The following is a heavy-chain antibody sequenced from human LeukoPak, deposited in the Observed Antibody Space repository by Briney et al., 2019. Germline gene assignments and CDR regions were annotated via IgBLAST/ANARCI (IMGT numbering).Heavy chain of an antibody. J-gene: IGHJ3*02. D-gene: IGHD6-19*01. CDR1: GYTFISYY. V-gene: IGHV1-46*01. Sequence: ASVKVSCKASGYTFISYYMHWVRQAPGQGLEWMGIINPSGSSTNYAQKLQDRVTMTRDMSTSTVYMELSRLRSDDTAVYYCARTGIAVADTDAFDIWGQGTMVTVSS. CDR2: INPSGSST. CDR3: ARTGIAVADTDAFDI.